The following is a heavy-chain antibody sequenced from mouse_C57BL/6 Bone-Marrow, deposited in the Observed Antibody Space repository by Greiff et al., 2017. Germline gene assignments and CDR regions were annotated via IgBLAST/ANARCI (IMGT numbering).Heavy chain of an antibody. CDR3: VRHGKCFDY. D-gene: IGHD1-1*01. V-gene: IGHV10-1*01. CDR2: IRSKSNNYAT. Sequence: EVKLVESGGGLVQPKGSLKLSCAASGFSFNTYAMNWVRQAPGKGLEWVARIRSKSNNYATYYADSVKDRFTISSDDSESMLYLQMNNLKTEDTAMYYCVRHGKCFDYWGQGTTLTVSS. CDR1: GFSFNTYA. J-gene: IGHJ2*01.